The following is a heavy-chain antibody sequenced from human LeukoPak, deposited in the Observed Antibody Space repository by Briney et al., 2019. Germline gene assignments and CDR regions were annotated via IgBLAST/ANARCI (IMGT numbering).Heavy chain of an antibody. D-gene: IGHD6-19*01. V-gene: IGHV3-23*01. CDR3: AKEERYSSGWFDY. J-gene: IGHJ4*02. CDR1: GFTFSSYA. CDR2: ISGSGAST. Sequence: GGSLRPSCAASGFTFSSYAMSWVRQAPGKGLEWVSGISGSGASTYYADSVKGRFTISRDNSKNTLYLQMNSLRAEDTAVYYCAKEERYSSGWFDYWGQGTLVTVSS.